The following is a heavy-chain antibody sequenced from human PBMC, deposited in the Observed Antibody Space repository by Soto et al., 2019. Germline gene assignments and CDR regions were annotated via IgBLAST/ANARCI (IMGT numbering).Heavy chain of an antibody. CDR3: AGEGIQLWLHAFDI. CDR2: ISSSGSTI. V-gene: IGHV3-11*01. CDR1: GFTFSDYY. D-gene: IGHD5-18*01. J-gene: IGHJ3*02. Sequence: QVQLVESGGGLVKPGGSLRLSCAASGFTFSDYYMSWIRQAPGKGLEWVSYISSSGSTIYYADSVKGRFTISRDNAKNSLYLQMKSLKAEDTAVYYCAGEGIQLWLHAFDIWGKGTMVTVSS.